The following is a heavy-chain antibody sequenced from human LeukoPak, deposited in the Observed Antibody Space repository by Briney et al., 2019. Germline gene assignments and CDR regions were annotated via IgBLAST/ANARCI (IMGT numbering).Heavy chain of an antibody. Sequence: SQTLSLTCTVSGGSVSSGDYYWSWIRQPPGKGLEWIGYTYYGGGTHFNPSLKSRVTISIDTSKNQFSLKLSSVTAADTAMYYCARGAYDMTSIFDYWGQGTLVTVSS. D-gene: IGHD3-22*01. CDR3: ARGAYDMTSIFDY. J-gene: IGHJ4*02. CDR2: TYYGGGT. CDR1: GGSVSSGDYY. V-gene: IGHV4-30-4*01.